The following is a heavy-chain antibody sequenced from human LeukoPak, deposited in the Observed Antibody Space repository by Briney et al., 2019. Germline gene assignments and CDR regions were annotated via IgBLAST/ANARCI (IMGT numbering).Heavy chain of an antibody. Sequence: GGSLRLSCVGSGFSLFSYSINWVRQAPGKGLEWVSSISGNTSYIYYADSVKGRFTISRDNAENSLYLQMNSLRAEDTAVYYCARDSDYGDYLDYWGQGTLVTVSS. D-gene: IGHD4-17*01. CDR2: ISGNTSYI. CDR1: GFSLFSYS. V-gene: IGHV3-21*01. J-gene: IGHJ4*02. CDR3: ARDSDYGDYLDY.